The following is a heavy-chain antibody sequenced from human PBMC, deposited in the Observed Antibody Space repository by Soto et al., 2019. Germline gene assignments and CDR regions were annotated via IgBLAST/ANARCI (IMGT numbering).Heavy chain of an antibody. CDR2: IYYSGST. D-gene: IGHD3-10*01. CDR3: ALGGVPGVINELHYYYYYMDV. CDR1: GGSISSYY. J-gene: IGHJ6*03. V-gene: IGHV4-59*01. Sequence: QVQLQESGPGLVKPSETLSLTCTVSGGSISSYYWSWIRQPPGKGLEWIGYIYYSGSTNYNPSLKSRVTISVDTSKNQFSLKLSSVTAADTAVYYCALGGVPGVINELHYYYYYMDVWGKGTTVTVSS.